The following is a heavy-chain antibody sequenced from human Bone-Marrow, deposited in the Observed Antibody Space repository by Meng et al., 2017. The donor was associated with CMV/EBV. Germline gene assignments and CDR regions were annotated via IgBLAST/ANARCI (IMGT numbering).Heavy chain of an antibody. CDR2: ISWNSGSI. D-gene: IGHD3-22*01. CDR3: ARTLYYYDRSGSANAFDI. CDR1: GSTFDDYA. V-gene: IGHV3-9*01. Sequence: GGSLRLSCAASGSTFDDYAMHWVRQAPGKGLEWVSGISWNSGSIGYADSVKGRFTISRDNAKNSLYLQMNGLRAEDTALYYCARTLYYYDRSGSANAFDIWGQGTMVTVSS. J-gene: IGHJ3*02.